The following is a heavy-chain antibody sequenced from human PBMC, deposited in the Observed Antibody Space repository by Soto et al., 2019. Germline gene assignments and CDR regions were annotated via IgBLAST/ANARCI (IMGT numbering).Heavy chain of an antibody. CDR1: GFTFSSYS. Sequence: EVQLVESGGGLVQPGGSLRLSCAASGFTFSSYSMNWVRQAPGKGLEWVSYISSSSSTIYYADSVKGRFTISRDNAKNSLYLQMNGRRAECTAVYYWARVLDGGYREFDFWGQGTLVTVSS. V-gene: IGHV3-48*01. CDR3: ARVLDGGYREFDF. D-gene: IGHD5-12*01. CDR2: ISSSSSTI. J-gene: IGHJ4*02.